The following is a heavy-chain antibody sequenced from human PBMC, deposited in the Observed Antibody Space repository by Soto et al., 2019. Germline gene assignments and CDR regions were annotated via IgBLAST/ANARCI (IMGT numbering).Heavy chain of an antibody. J-gene: IGHJ6*02. CDR3: ARDRGSSWYSPTYYYYYYGMDV. V-gene: IGHV3-48*02. D-gene: IGHD6-13*01. Sequence: GGSLRLSCAASGFTFSSYSMNWVRQAPGKGLEWVSYISSSSSTIYYADSVKGRFTISRDNAKNSLYLQMNSLRDEDTAVYYCARDRGSSWYSPTYYYYYYGMDVWGQGTTVTVSS. CDR1: GFTFSSYS. CDR2: ISSSSSTI.